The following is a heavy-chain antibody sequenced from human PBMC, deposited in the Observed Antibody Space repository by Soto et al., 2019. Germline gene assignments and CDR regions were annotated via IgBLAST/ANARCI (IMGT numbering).Heavy chain of an antibody. D-gene: IGHD4-4*01. Sequence: PSETLSLTCTVSGVSISSSSYYWGWIRQPPGKGLEWIGSIYYSGSTYYNPSLKSRVTISVDTSKNQFSLKLSSVTAADTAVYYCARPHDDYSNYGFGYYFDYWGQGTLVTVSS. CDR1: GVSISSSSYY. V-gene: IGHV4-39*01. J-gene: IGHJ4*02. CDR3: ARPHDDYSNYGFGYYFDY. CDR2: IYYSGST.